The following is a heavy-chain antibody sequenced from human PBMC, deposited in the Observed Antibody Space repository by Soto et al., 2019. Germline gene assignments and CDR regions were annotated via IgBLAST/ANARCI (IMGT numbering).Heavy chain of an antibody. CDR3: MLGSGWKDFDY. Sequence: SETLSLTCTVSGGSISSSSYYWGWIRQPPGKGLEWIGNIYYSGSTYYNTSLKSRVTISVDTSKNQFSLKLSSVTAADTAVYYCMLGSGWKDFDYWGQGTLVTVSS. CDR1: GGSISSSSYY. D-gene: IGHD3-22*01. CDR2: IYYSGST. V-gene: IGHV4-39*01. J-gene: IGHJ4*02.